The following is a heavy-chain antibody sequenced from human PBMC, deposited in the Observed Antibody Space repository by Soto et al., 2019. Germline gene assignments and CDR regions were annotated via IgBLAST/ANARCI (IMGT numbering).Heavy chain of an antibody. CDR1: GFTFSSYW. J-gene: IGHJ6*02. V-gene: IGHV3-7*03. D-gene: IGHD3-3*01. CDR2: IKQDGSEK. Sequence: GGSLRLSCAASGFTFSSYWMSWVRQAPGKGLEWVANIKQDGSEKYYVDSVKGRFTISRDNAKNSLYLQMNSLRAEDTAVYYCARDPNYDFWSGYSYYYGMDVWGQGTTVTVSS. CDR3: ARDPNYDFWSGYSYYYGMDV.